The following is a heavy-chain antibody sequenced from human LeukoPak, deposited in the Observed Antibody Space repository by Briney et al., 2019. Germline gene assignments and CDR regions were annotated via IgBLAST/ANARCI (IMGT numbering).Heavy chain of an antibody. J-gene: IGHJ4*02. V-gene: IGHV1-69*13. CDR1: GGTFSSYA. CDR2: IIPIFGTA. CDR3: ARGAYYDSSGWFDY. D-gene: IGHD3-22*01. Sequence: SVKVSCKASGGTFSSYAISWVRQAPGQGLEWMGGIIPIFGTANYAQKFQGRVTITADESTSTTYMELSSLRSEDTAVYYCARGAYYDSSGWFDYWGQGTLVTVSS.